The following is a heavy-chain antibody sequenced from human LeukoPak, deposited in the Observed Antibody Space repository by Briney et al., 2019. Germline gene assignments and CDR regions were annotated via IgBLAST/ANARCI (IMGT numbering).Heavy chain of an antibody. Sequence: PGGSLRLSCAASGFTFSSYSMNWVRQAPGKGLEWVSSISSSSSYIYYADSVKGRFTISRDNAKNSLYLQMNSLRAEDTAVYYCARGRPYYYDSSSPLEYYFDYWGQGTLVTVSS. CDR2: ISSSSSYI. V-gene: IGHV3-21*01. D-gene: IGHD3-22*01. CDR3: ARGRPYYYDSSSPLEYYFDY. CDR1: GFTFSSYS. J-gene: IGHJ4*02.